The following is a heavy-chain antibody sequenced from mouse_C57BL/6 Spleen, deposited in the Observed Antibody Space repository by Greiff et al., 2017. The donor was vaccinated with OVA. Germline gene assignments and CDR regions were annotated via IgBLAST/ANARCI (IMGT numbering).Heavy chain of an antibody. CDR2: INPNYGAT. V-gene: IGHV1-39*01. CDR1: GYSFTDYN. CDR3: ARSYDYDACAY. J-gene: IGHJ3*01. D-gene: IGHD2-4*01. Sequence: VHVKQSGPALVKPGASVKISCKASGYSFTDYNMNWVKQSNGKSLEWIGVINPNYGATSYNQKFTGKATLTVDQASITAYMQLNSLTCEDSAVYYCARSYDYDACAYWGQGTLVTVSA.